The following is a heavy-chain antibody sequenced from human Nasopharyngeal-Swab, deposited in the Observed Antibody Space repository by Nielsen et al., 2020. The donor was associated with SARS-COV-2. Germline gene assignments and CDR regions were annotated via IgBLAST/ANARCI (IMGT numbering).Heavy chain of an antibody. V-gene: IGHV3-74*01. CDR2: INNDGSVT. CDR1: GFTFSSYW. Sequence: GRSLRLSCAASGFTFSSYWMHWVRQAPGKGLVWVSRINNDGSVTNYADSVKGRFTISRDNAKNTLYLQMNSLRAEDTAMYYCAKYVGSASYGLDSWGQGTLVTVSS. D-gene: IGHD6-19*01. CDR3: AKYVGSASYGLDS. J-gene: IGHJ4*02.